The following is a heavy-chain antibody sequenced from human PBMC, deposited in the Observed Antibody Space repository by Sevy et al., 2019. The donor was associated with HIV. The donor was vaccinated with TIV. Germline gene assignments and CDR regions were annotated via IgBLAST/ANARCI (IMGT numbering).Heavy chain of an antibody. V-gene: IGHV4-34*01. CDR2: VNHSGST. J-gene: IGHJ4*02. CDR3: ARGRFDDYVWGSYRYFDS. D-gene: IGHD3-16*02. Sequence: SETLSLTCGVSAGSFSGYYRTWIRQPPGRGLEWIGEVNHSGSTNYNWSLKSRVTISLDTSKNQFSLKLTSVTAADTAIYYCARGRFDDYVWGSYRYFDSWGQETLVTVSS. CDR1: AGSFSGYY.